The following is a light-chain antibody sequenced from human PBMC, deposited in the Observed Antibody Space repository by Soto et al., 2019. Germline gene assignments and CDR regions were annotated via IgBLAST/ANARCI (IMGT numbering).Light chain of an antibody. J-gene: IGLJ1*01. Sequence: QSALTQPASVSGSPGQSITISCTGTSSDVGGYNYVSWYQQHPGKAPKLMIYDVSNRPSGVSNRFSGSKSGNTASLTISGLQAEDEADYYCSSYTSSWVFGTGTQLTVL. V-gene: IGLV2-14*01. CDR2: DVS. CDR3: SSYTSSWV. CDR1: SSDVGGYNY.